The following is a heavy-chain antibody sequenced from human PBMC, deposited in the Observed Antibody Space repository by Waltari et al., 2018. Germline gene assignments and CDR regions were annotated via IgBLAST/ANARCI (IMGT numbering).Heavy chain of an antibody. V-gene: IGHV1-18*01. CDR2: ISAYNGNT. Sequence: QVQLVQSGAEVKKPGASVKVSCKASGYTFTSYGISWVRQAPGQGLEWMGWISAYNGNTNYAQKLQGRVTMTTDTSTSTAYMELRSLRSDDTAVYYCARDHWESFWSGSFRGYFDYWGQGTLVTVSS. D-gene: IGHD3-3*01. CDR3: ARDHWESFWSGSFRGYFDY. CDR1: GYTFTSYG. J-gene: IGHJ4*02.